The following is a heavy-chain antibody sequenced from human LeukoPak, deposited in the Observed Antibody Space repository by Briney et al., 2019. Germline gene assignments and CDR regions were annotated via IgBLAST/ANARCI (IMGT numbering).Heavy chain of an antibody. CDR2: ISSSGSTI. J-gene: IGHJ6*04. CDR1: GFTFSDYY. V-gene: IGHV3-11*04. Sequence: GGSLRLSCAASGFTFSDYYMSWIRQPPGKGLEWVSYISSSGSTIYYADSVKGRFTISRDNAKNSLYLQMNSLRAEDTAVYYCERGPALGYCSSTSCYQGDVWGKGTTVTVSS. CDR3: ERGPALGYCSSTSCYQGDV. D-gene: IGHD2-2*01.